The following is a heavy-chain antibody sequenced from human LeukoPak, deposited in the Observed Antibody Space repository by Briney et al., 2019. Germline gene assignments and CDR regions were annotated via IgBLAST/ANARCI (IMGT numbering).Heavy chain of an antibody. D-gene: IGHD3-9*01. CDR2: INHSGST. CDR3: ARGHRDYDILTGYYYNY. V-gene: IGHV4-34*01. Sequence: PSETLSLTCAVYGGSFSGYYWSWIRQPPGKGLEWIGEINHSGSTNYNPSLKSRVTISGDTSKNQFFLKLSSVTAADTAVYYCARGHRDYDILTGYYYNYWGQGTLVTVSS. J-gene: IGHJ4*02. CDR1: GGSFSGYY.